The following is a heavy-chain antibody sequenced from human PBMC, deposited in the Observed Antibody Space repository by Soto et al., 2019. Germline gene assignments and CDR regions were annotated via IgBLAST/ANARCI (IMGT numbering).Heavy chain of an antibody. V-gene: IGHV3-30*18. CDR2: ISFDGNNK. J-gene: IGHJ5*02. CDR1: GFTFSNYG. D-gene: IGHD3-22*01. Sequence: QVQVVESGGGVVQPGWSQRLSCAASGFTFSNYGMHWVRQAPGKGLEWVAIISFDGNNKYYSDSVKGRFTISRDNSKNMVFLQMNSLRAEDTAVYYCVKPKEHFYDSSPGETWGQGTPVTVSS. CDR3: VKPKEHFYDSSPGET.